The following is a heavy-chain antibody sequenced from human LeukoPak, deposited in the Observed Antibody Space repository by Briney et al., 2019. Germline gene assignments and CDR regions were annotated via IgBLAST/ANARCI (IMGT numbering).Heavy chain of an antibody. CDR3: AKAPLGTVLLWFGES. CDR2: IVGGST. Sequence: PGGSLRLSCAASGFTFSDYHMSWVRQAPGKGLEWVSAIVGGSTYYADSVKGRFTISRDNSKNTLYLQMNSLRAEDTAVYYYAKAPLGTVLLWFGESWGQGTLVTVSS. J-gene: IGHJ5*02. D-gene: IGHD3-10*01. V-gene: IGHV3-23*01. CDR1: GFTFSDYH.